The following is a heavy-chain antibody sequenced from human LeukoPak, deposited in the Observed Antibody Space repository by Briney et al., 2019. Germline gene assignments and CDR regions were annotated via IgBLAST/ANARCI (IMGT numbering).Heavy chain of an antibody. J-gene: IGHJ4*02. CDR3: ARDPGVGYCSSTSCYAGAY. CDR1: GGTFSSYA. CDR2: IIPIFGTA. Sequence: ASVKVSCKASGGTFSSYAISWVRQAPGQGLEWMGGIIPIFGTANYAQKFQGRVTITADESTSTAYMELSSLRSDDTAVYYCARDPGVGYCSSTSCYAGAYWGQGTLVTVSS. D-gene: IGHD2-2*03. V-gene: IGHV1-69*13.